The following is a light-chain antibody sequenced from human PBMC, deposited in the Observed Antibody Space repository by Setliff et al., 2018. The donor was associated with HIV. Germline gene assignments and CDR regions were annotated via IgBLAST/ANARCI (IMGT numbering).Light chain of an antibody. CDR3: CSYAGSYTFV. J-gene: IGLJ2*01. V-gene: IGLV2-11*01. Sequence: QSALTQPASVSGSPGQSITISCTGTSSDVGDYNYVSWYQQHPGKAPKLMIYDVSKRPSGVPDRFSGSKSDNTASLTISGLQAEDEADYYCCSYAGSYTFVFGGGTKVTVL. CDR1: SSDVGDYNY. CDR2: DVS.